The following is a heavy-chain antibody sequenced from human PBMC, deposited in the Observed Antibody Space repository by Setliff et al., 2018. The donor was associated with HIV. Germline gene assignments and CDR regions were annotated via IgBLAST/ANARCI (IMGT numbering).Heavy chain of an antibody. Sequence: KPSETLSLTCAVSGYSISSGYYWGWIRQPPGKGLEWIGYIYYSGSTYYNPSLKSRVTISVDTSKNQFSVKLSSVTAADTAVYYCARGRHYSSSAPFAIDFWGQGMLVTVSS. CDR1: GYSISSGYY. CDR2: IYYSGST. D-gene: IGHD6-6*01. V-gene: IGHV4-38-2*01. CDR3: ARGRHYSSSAPFAIDF. J-gene: IGHJ4*02.